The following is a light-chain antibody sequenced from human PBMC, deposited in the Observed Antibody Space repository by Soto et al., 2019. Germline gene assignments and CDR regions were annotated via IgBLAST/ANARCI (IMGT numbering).Light chain of an antibody. CDR3: SSYSSTNIV. Sequence: QSALAHPASVSWSPGHSITISCTGTSSDAGGHDYVSWYQQHPGKAPKLIIYEVRNRPSGVSNRFSGSKSGNTASLTISGLQAEEEADYYCSSYSSTNIVFGTGTKVTAL. CDR1: SSDAGGHDY. V-gene: IGLV2-14*01. CDR2: EVR. J-gene: IGLJ1*01.